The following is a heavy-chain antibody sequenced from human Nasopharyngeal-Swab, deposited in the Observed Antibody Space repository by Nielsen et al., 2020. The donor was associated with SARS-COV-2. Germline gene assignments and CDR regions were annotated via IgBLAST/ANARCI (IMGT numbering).Heavy chain of an antibody. D-gene: IGHD3-22*01. CDR2: IHYSGST. Sequence: WIRQPPGKGLEWIGYIHYSGSTDYNPSLKSRVTVSADTVMNQFSLKLDSVTAADTAVYYCARGTMIYFDYWGQGTLVTVSS. V-gene: IGHV4-59*01. J-gene: IGHJ4*02. CDR3: ARGTMIYFDY.